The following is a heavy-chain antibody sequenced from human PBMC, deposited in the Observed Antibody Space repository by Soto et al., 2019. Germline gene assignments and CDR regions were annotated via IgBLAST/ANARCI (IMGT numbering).Heavy chain of an antibody. CDR2: IKQDGSEK. V-gene: IGHV3-7*01. CDR3: ARVLPGGGYPHDYFDY. Sequence: EVQLVESGGGLVQPGGSLRLSCADSGFTFSSYWMSWVRQAPGKGLEWVADIKQDGSEKYYVDSVKGRFTISRDNAKNSLYLQMNSLRADDTAAYYCARVLPGGGYPHDYFDYWGQGTLVTVSS. D-gene: IGHD2-15*01. CDR1: GFTFSSYW. J-gene: IGHJ4*02.